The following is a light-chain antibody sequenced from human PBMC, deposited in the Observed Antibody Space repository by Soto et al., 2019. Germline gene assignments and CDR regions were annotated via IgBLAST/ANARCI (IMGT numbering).Light chain of an antibody. Sequence: QSVLTQPPSVSGAPGQSVTISCTGSSSNIGAGYDVHWYQQIPGTAPKLLIYGSSNRPLGVPDRFSGSKSGTSASLDINGLQSEDESDYYCQSYDTNLGGVLFGGGTKLTGL. CDR3: QSYDTNLGGVL. CDR2: GSS. V-gene: IGLV1-40*01. J-gene: IGLJ3*02. CDR1: SSNIGAGYD.